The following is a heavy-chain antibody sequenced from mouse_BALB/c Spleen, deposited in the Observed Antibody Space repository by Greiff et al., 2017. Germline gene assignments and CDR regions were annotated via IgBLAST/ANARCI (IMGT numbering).Heavy chain of an antibody. CDR1: GYTFTDYN. V-gene: IGHV1S29*02. Sequence: EVQLQQSGPELVKPGASVKISCKASGYTFTDYNMHWVKQSHGKSLEWIGYIYPYNGGTGYNQKFKSKATLTVDNSSSTAYMELRSLTSEDSAVYYCVGGVYYGSSYAYWGQGTLVTVSA. D-gene: IGHD1-1*01. CDR3: VGGVYYGSSYAY. J-gene: IGHJ3*01. CDR2: IYPYNGGT.